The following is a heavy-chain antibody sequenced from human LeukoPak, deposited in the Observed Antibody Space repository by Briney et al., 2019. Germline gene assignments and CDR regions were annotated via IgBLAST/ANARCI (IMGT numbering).Heavy chain of an antibody. CDR2: IYYSGST. J-gene: IGHJ4*02. D-gene: IGHD3-22*01. CDR3: ARAQGDYYDSSGYIKAHFDY. Sequence: SETLSLTCTVSGGSISGGGYYWSGIRQHPGKGLEWIGYIYYSGSTYYNPSLKSRVTISVDTSKNQFSLKLSSVTAADTAVYYCARAQGDYYDSSGYIKAHFDYWGQGTLVTVSS. V-gene: IGHV4-31*02. CDR1: GGSISGGGYY.